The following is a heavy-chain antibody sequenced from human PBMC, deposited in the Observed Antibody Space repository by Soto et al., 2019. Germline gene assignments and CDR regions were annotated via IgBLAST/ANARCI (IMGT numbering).Heavy chain of an antibody. CDR2: ISYIGST. Sequence: PSXTLSLTCTVSGGSLTTHYWTFIRQPPGKGLEWIGYISYIGSTNYNPSLNSRVAISLDTSRNQFSLKLSSVTAADTAVYYCARGNYHYYYGVDVWGQGTTVTVSS. V-gene: IGHV4-59*11. CDR3: ARGNYHYYYGVDV. J-gene: IGHJ6*02. CDR1: GGSLTTHY.